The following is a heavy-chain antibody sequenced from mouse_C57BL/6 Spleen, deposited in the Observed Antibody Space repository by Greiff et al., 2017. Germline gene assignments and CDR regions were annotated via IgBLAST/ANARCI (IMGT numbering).Heavy chain of an antibody. V-gene: IGHV5-16*01. CDR1: GFTFSDYY. D-gene: IGHD2-5*01. CDR2: INYDGSST. J-gene: IGHJ2*01. CDR3: ARGGSYYSNYVYYFDY. Sequence: EVQVVESEGGLVQPGSSMKLSCTASGFTFSDYYMAWVRQVPEKGLEWVTNINYDGSSTYYLDSLKSRFIISRDNAKNILYLQMSSLKSEDTATYYCARGGSYYSNYVYYFDYWGQGTTLTVSS.